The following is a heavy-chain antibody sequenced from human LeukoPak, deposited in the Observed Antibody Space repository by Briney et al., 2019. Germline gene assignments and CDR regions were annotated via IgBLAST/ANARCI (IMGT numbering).Heavy chain of an antibody. Sequence: SETLSLICTVSGGSISLYYWSWVRQPPGRGLEWIGYIYYSGRTNYSPSLTTRVTISVDTSKNQFSLKLSSMTAADTAVYYCAVNRGADYYFDYWGQGTLVTVSS. J-gene: IGHJ4*02. CDR1: GGSISLYY. V-gene: IGHV4-59*01. D-gene: IGHD3-10*01. CDR2: IYYSGRT. CDR3: AVNRGADYYFDY.